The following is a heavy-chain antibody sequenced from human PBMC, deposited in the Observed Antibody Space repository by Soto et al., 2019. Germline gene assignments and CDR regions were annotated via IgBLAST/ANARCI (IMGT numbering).Heavy chain of an antibody. V-gene: IGHV4-34*01. J-gene: IGHJ5*02. Sequence: QVQLQQWGAGLLKPSGTLSLTCAVYGGSFSGYYWSWNRQPPGKGLEWIGEINHSGSTNYNPSLKSRVTISVDTAKNQFSLKLSSVTAADTAVYYCAREAWLSWFDPWGQGTLVTVSS. D-gene: IGHD3-10*01. CDR1: GGSFSGYY. CDR2: INHSGST. CDR3: AREAWLSWFDP.